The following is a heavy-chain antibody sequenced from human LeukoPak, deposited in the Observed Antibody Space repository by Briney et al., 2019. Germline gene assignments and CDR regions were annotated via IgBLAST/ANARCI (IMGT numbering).Heavy chain of an antibody. D-gene: IGHD3-10*01. Sequence: SETLSLTCTVSGGSISSSSYYWGWIRQPPGKGLEWIGSIYYSGSTYYNPSLKSRVTISVDTSKNQFSLKLTSLTAADTAVYYCARHLGSGNYSPSWGQGTLVTASS. CDR3: ARHLGSGNYSPS. J-gene: IGHJ5*02. CDR1: GGSISSSSYY. V-gene: IGHV4-39*01. CDR2: IYYSGST.